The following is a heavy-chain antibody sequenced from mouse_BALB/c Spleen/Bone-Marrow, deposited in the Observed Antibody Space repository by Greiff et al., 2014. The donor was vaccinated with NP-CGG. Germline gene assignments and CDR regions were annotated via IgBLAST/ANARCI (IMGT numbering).Heavy chain of an antibody. V-gene: IGHV1S81*02. J-gene: IGHJ1*01. Sequence: VQLQQSGAELVKPGASVKLSCKVSGYTFTRYYMYWVKQRPGQGLEWIGEINPTNGGTNFNEKFKSKATLTVDKSSSTAYMQLSSLTSEDSAVYYCTRSNYGYWYFDVWGAGTTVTVSS. CDR2: INPTNGGT. D-gene: IGHD1-1*01. CDR3: TRSNYGYWYFDV. CDR1: GYTFTRYY.